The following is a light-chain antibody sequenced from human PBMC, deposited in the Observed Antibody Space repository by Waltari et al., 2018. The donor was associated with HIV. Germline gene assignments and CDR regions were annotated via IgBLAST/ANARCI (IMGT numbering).Light chain of an antibody. V-gene: IGLV2-23*01. CDR1: SSDVGSYNV. CDR3: CSYAGSSTHV. J-gene: IGLJ1*01. Sequence: QSALTQPASVSGSPGQSITISCTGTSSDVGSYNVVSWYQQHPGKAPKLMIYEDNKLPAEVSNRFSVSKSCNTASLTISGLQSEDEADYHCCSYAGSSTHVFGTGTKVTVL. CDR2: EDN.